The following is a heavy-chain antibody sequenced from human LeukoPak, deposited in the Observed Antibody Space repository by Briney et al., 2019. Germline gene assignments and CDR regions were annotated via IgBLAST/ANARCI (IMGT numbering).Heavy chain of an antibody. CDR2: VNYSGSST. Sequence: SETLSLTCAVYGGSFSGYDWSWIRQPPGKGLEWIGEVNYSGSSTNYNPSLKSRVTISVDTSKNHFSLRLSSVTAADTAVYYCARDDFGGRHETFDVWGQGTVVTVSS. CDR1: GGSFSGYD. D-gene: IGHD1-26*01. CDR3: ARDDFGGRHETFDV. J-gene: IGHJ3*01. V-gene: IGHV4-34*01.